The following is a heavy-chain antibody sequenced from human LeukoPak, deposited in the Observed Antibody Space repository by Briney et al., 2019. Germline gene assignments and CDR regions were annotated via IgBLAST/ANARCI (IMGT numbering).Heavy chain of an antibody. CDR1: GFTFSNAW. J-gene: IGHJ4*02. CDR2: IKSKTDGGTT. CDR3: TTPEPLAYRGGDCYYPFDY. V-gene: IGHV3-15*01. Sequence: PGGSLRLSCAASGFTFSNAWMSWVRQAPGKGLEWVGRIKSKTDGGTTDYAAPVKGRFTISRDDSKNTLYLQMNSLKTEDTAVYYCTTPEPLAYRGGDCYYPFDYWGQGTLVTVSS. D-gene: IGHD2-21*02.